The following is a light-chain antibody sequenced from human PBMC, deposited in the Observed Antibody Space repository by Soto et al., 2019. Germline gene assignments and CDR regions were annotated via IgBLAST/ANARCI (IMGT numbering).Light chain of an antibody. J-gene: IGLJ1*01. CDR2: DVS. CDR3: CSYVGRNTYV. Sequence: QAVVTQPRSASGSPGQSITISCTGTSSDVVGYNYVSWYQQHPAKAPKLIIFDVSKRPSGVPNRFSGSKSGNTASLTISGLRAEDEADYYCCSYVGRNTYVFGTGTKLTVL. V-gene: IGLV2-11*01. CDR1: SSDVVGYNY.